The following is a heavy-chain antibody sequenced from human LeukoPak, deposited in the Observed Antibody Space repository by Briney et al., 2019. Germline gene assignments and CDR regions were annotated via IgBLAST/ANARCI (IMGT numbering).Heavy chain of an antibody. CDR3: ARESNYYGSGTGWFDP. CDR2: IYYSGST. D-gene: IGHD3-10*01. V-gene: IGHV4-30-4*07. Sequence: PSETLPLTCAVSGGSIRSGGYSWSWIRQPPGEGLGWIGYIYYSGSTYYNPSLKSRVTISVDTSKNQFSLKLSSVTAADTALYYCARESNYYGSGTGWFDPWGQGTLVTVSS. CDR1: GGSIRSGGYS. J-gene: IGHJ5*02.